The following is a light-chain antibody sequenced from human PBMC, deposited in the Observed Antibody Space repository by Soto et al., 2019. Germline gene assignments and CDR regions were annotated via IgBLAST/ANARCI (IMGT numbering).Light chain of an antibody. V-gene: IGLV1-40*01. Sequence: QSVLTQPPSVSGAPGQRVTISCTGTSSNIGAGYDVHWYQQLPGTSPKLLIYGNSNRPSGVPDRFSGSKSGTSASLAITGLQAEDEAYYYCQSYGSSLSVVFGGGTKLTVL. J-gene: IGLJ2*01. CDR1: SSNIGAGYD. CDR2: GNS. CDR3: QSYGSSLSVV.